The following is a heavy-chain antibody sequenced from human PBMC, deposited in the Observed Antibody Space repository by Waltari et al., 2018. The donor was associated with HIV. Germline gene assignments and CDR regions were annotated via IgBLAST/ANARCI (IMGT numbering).Heavy chain of an antibody. CDR2: RWYNGRNK. V-gene: IGHV3-33*01. CDR1: GFTFRSSG. J-gene: IGHJ4*02. Sequence: QVQLVESGGGVVQPGRSLRLSCEASGFTFRSSGMHWVRQAPGKGLEWVAGRWYNGRNKYYADCVKCRFTSSRDNSKNTLYLQVNSLRAEDTAVYYCAARITMCRGVIFDYWGQGTLVTVSS. CDR3: AARITMCRGVIFDY. D-gene: IGHD3-10*01.